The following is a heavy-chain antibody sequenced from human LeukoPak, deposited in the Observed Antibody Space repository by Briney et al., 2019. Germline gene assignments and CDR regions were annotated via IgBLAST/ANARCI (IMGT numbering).Heavy chain of an antibody. CDR3: ARPETGFYCSQTSCYRGGFDY. CDR2: IYPGDSDT. V-gene: IGHV5-51*01. J-gene: IGHJ4*02. D-gene: IGHD2-2*02. CDR1: GYSFTSYW. Sequence: GESLKISCKGSGYSFTSYWVGWVRQMPGKGLEWMGIIYPGDSDTRYSPSFQGQVTISADKSISTAYLQWSSLKASDTAMYYCARPETGFYCSQTSCYRGGFDYWGQGTLVTVSS.